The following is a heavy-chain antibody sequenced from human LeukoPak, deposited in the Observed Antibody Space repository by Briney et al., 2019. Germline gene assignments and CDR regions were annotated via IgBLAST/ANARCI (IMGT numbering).Heavy chain of an antibody. CDR3: VKGHCSSTSCSFDY. D-gene: IGHD2-2*01. CDR1: GFTFSSYA. V-gene: IGHV3-64D*06. CDR2: ISSNGGST. Sequence: GGSLRLSCAASGFTFSSYAMHWVRQAPGKGLEYGSAISSNGGSTYYADSVKGRFTISRDNSKNTLYLQMSSLRAEDTAVYYCVKGHCSSTSCSFDYWGQGTLVTVSS. J-gene: IGHJ4*02.